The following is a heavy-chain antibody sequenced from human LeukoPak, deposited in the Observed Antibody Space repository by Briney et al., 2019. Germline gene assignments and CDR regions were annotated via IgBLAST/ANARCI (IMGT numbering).Heavy chain of an antibody. J-gene: IGHJ5*02. D-gene: IGHD1-7*01. CDR2: ISHSGGT. Sequence: SSETLSLTCTVFGGSISGHYWSWIRQPPGKGLEWIGYISHSGGTNYNPSLKSRLIVSSDISKSQLSLKLTSLTTADTAVYYCARGWSGTVAGWFDPWGQGTLVTVSS. CDR1: GGSISGHY. CDR3: ARGWSGTVAGWFDP. V-gene: IGHV4-59*11.